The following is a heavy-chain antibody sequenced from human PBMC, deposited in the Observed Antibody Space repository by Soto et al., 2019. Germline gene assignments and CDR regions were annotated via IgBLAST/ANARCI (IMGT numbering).Heavy chain of an antibody. D-gene: IGHD2-2*01. CDR2: INAGNGNT. CDR1: GYTFTSYA. CDR3: ASVEYQLTYPDHYYYYCMDV. Sequence: GASVKVSCKASGYTFTSYAMHWVRQAPGQRLEWMGWINAGNGNTKYSQKFQGRVTITRDTSASTAYMELSSLRSEDTAVYYCASVEYQLTYPDHYYYYCMDVWGKGTTVTVSS. J-gene: IGHJ6*03. V-gene: IGHV1-3*01.